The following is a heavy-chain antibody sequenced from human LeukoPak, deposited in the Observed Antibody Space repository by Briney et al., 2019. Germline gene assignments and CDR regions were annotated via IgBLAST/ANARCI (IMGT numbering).Heavy chain of an antibody. CDR3: ASADSVPAGDYHYRYMDL. CDR2: ITTNSGGT. CDR1: GYSFTGYN. V-gene: IGHV1-2*02. J-gene: IGHJ6*03. Sequence: ASVKVSCKAAGYSFTGYNMPWVRLDLRQGIQWMGWITTNSGGTDYAQKFQGRITMTRNTSNRTVNTEPLSLRSDDTAEYYGASADSVPAGDYHYRYMDLWGKGTTVTVSS. D-gene: IGHD2-2*01.